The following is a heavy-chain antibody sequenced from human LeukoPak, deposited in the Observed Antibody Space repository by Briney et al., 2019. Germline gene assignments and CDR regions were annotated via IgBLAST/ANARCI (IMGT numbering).Heavy chain of an antibody. D-gene: IGHD2-8*02. CDR3: AKDHCTVTNCLPGWLAP. Sequence: GGALRLSCAASVFTFITDVMSWVRQPPRKGREWGSTIDNRGSGTYYADSVKGRVTISTDKSKSTLYIQKDSRRSQNTAVYSGAKDHCTVTNCLPGWLAPWGQGTMVTVSS. CDR1: VFTFITDV. J-gene: IGHJ5*02. V-gene: IGHV3-23*01. CDR2: IDNRGSGT.